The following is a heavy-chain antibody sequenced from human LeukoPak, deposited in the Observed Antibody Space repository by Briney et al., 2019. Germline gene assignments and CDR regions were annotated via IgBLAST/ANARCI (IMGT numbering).Heavy chain of an antibody. V-gene: IGHV1-2*06. CDR2: INPNSGGT. Sequence: PSVKVSCTASGYTFTGYYMHWVRQAPGQGLEWMWRINPNSGGTNSAQKFQGRVTMTSDTSISTAYMELSRLRSDNTAVYYCATTFEDTAMVPAPNSCCCMDVWGKGTTVTVSS. D-gene: IGHD5-18*01. CDR1: GYTFTGYY. CDR3: ATTFEDTAMVPAPNSCCCMDV. J-gene: IGHJ6*03.